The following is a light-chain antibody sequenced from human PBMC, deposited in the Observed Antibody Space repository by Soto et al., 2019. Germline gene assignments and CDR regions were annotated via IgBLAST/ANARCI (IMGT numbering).Light chain of an antibody. CDR2: GAS. CDR1: QSVSSN. Sequence: EIVMTQSPGTLSVSPGERATLSCRASQSVSSNLAWYQQKPGQAPRLLFYGASTRATGITARFSGSGSGTEFTLTISSLQSEDFAVYYCQQYNNWPRTFGQGTKVEIK. V-gene: IGKV3-15*01. J-gene: IGKJ1*01. CDR3: QQYNNWPRT.